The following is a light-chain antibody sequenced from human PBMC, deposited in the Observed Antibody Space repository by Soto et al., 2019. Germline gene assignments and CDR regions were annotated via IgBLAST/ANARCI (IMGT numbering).Light chain of an antibody. J-gene: IGKJ3*01. CDR3: QHYTTYSGT. CDR1: QSISTW. CDR2: WAS. V-gene: IGKV1-5*03. Sequence: DIHMTQSPATLSASVGDRVTITGRASQSISTWLAWYQQKPGKAPKLLIYWASSLESGVPSRFSGSGSGTEFTLTISSLQPDDFATYYCQHYTTYSGTFGPGTKVDIK.